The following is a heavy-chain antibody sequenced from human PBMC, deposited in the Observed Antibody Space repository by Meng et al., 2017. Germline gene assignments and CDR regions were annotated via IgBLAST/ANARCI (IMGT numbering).Heavy chain of an antibody. Sequence: SVKVSCKASGGTFSSYAISWVRQAPGQGLEWMGGIIPIFGTANYAQKVQGRVTITTDESTSTAYMELSSLRSEDTAVYYCARAAAVGVAVVSVYYYGMDVWGQGTTVTVSS. CDR2: IIPIFGTA. CDR3: ARAAAVGVAVVSVYYYGMDV. V-gene: IGHV1-69*05. D-gene: IGHD3-22*01. CDR1: GGTFSSYA. J-gene: IGHJ6*02.